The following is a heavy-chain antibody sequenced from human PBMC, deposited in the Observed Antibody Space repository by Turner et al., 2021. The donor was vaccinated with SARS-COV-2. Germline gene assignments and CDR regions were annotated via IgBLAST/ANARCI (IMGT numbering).Heavy chain of an antibody. CDR2: IDYSGST. Sequence: QLQLQESGPGLVKPSETLSLTCTVSGGSISSSSYYWGWIRQPPGKGLEWIGSIDYSGSTYYDPSLKSRVTISVDTSKNQFSLKLSSVTAADTAVYYCATLVARQLVKAGWYFDLWGRGTLVTVSS. CDR1: GGSISSSSYY. J-gene: IGHJ2*01. CDR3: ATLVARQLVKAGWYFDL. V-gene: IGHV4-39*01. D-gene: IGHD6-13*01.